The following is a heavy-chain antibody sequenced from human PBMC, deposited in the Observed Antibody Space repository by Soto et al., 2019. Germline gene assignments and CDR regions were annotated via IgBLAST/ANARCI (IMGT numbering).Heavy chain of an antibody. V-gene: IGHV4-59*01. CDR3: ASTGSNFNWFDP. CDR2: IYYSGST. Sequence: SETLSLTCTVSGGSISSYFWSWIRQPPGKGLEWIGYIYYSGSTNYNPSLKSRVTISVDTSTSTAYMELSSLRSEDTAVYYCASTGSNFNWFDPWGQGTLVTVSS. D-gene: IGHD1-7*01. J-gene: IGHJ5*02. CDR1: GGSISSYF.